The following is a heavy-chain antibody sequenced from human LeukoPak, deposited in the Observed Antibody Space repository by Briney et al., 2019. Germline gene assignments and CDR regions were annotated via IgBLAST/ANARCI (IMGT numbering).Heavy chain of an antibody. J-gene: IGHJ4*02. V-gene: IGHV4-30-2*01. Sequence: PSQTLSLTCAVSGGSISSGGYSWSWIRQPPGKGLEWIGYIYHSGSTYYNPSLKSRVTISVDRSKSQFSLKVTSVTAADTAMYYCARGQFWRGSEIRVWGQGTLVTVSS. CDR2: IYHSGST. CDR3: ARGQFWRGSEIRV. CDR1: GGSISSGGYS. D-gene: IGHD1-26*01.